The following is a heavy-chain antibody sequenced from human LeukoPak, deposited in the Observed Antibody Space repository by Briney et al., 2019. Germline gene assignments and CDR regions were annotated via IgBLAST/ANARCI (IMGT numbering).Heavy chain of an antibody. CDR3: VKDQYSSSGWWSTRIPMDV. J-gene: IGHJ6*02. CDR1: GFPFSSYA. CDR2: ISDSGGST. V-gene: IGHV3-64D*09. Sequence: GGSLRLSCSASGFPFSSYAMHWVRQAPGKGLEYVSAISDSGGSTYYADSVKGRFTISRDNSKNTLYLQMSSLRAEDTAVYYCVKDQYSSSGWWSTRIPMDVWGQGTTVTVSS. D-gene: IGHD6-19*01.